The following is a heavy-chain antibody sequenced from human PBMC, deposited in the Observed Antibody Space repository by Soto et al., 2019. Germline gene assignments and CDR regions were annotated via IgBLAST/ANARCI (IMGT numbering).Heavy chain of an antibody. Sequence: SETLSLTCTVSGGSISSSSYYWGWIRQPPGKGLEWIGSIYYSGSTYYNPSLKSRVTISVDTSKNQFSLKLSSVTAADTAVYYCARSYSSSWYRYYYYGMDVWGQGTTVTVSS. CDR3: ARSYSSSWYRYYYYGMDV. J-gene: IGHJ6*02. CDR2: IYYSGST. CDR1: GGSISSSSYY. D-gene: IGHD6-13*01. V-gene: IGHV4-39*01.